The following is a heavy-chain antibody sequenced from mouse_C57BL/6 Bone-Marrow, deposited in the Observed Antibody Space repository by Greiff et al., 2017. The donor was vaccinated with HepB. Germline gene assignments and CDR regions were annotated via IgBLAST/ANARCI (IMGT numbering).Heavy chain of an antibody. CDR1: GYTFTSYW. J-gene: IGHJ2*01. CDR2: IHPNSGST. V-gene: IGHV1-64*01. CDR3: ATPYYSKEVDY. D-gene: IGHD2-5*01. Sequence: QVQLKQPGAELVKPGASVKLSCTASGYTFTSYWMHWVKQRPGQGLEWIGMIHPNSGSTNYNEKFKSKATLTVDKSSSTAYMQLSSLTSEDSAAYYCATPYYSKEVDYWGQGTTLTVSA.